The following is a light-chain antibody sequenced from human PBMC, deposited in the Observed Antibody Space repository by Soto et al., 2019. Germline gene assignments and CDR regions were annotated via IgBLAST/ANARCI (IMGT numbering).Light chain of an antibody. CDR2: DAS. J-gene: IGKJ5*01. CDR1: QSVSSY. CDR3: QQRSNWHT. V-gene: IGKV3-11*01. Sequence: EIVLTQSPATLSLSPGERATLSCRASQSVSSYLAWYQQKPGQAPRLLIYDASNRATVIPARFSGSGSGTDFTLTISSLEPEDFAVYYCQQRSNWHTFGQGTRLEIK.